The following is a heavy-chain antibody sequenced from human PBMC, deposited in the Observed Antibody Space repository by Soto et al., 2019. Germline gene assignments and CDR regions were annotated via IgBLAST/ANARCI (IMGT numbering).Heavy chain of an antibody. V-gene: IGHV5-10-1*01. J-gene: IGHJ6*02. D-gene: IGHD2-15*01. CDR1: GYSFTSYW. CDR2: IDPSDSYT. Sequence: SGESLKISCKGSGYSFTSYWISWVRQMPGKGLEWMGRIDPSDSYTNYSPSFQGHVTISADKSISTAYLQWSSLKASDTAMYYCARLAKYFSGVSCYALGSYYYYGMDVWGQGTTVTVSS. CDR3: ARLAKYFSGVSCYALGSYYYYGMDV.